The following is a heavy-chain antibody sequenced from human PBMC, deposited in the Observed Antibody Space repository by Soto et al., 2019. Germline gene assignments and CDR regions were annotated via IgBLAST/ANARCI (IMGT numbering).Heavy chain of an antibody. Sequence: EVRLLESGGGSVQSGGSLRLSCRTSGFHFTSYAMNWVRQAPGRGLEWISGASGGGDAKYYSESVKGRFTVSRANSKSTMFLQMTGLRVEDTAIYFCAKEKNGFCDADGCRHYYDFWGQGDLVTVAP. CDR3: AKEKNGFCDADGCRHYYDF. CDR1: GFHFTSYA. CDR2: ASGGGDAK. J-gene: IGHJ4*02. V-gene: IGHV3-23*01. D-gene: IGHD2-15*01.